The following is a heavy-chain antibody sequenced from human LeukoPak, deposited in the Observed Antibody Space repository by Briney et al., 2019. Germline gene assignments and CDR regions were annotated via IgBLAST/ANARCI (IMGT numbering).Heavy chain of an antibody. CDR1: GDIFTSYG. D-gene: IGHD2-21*02. Sequence: ASVKVSCKASGDIFTSYGISWVRQAPGQGLEWMGWISAYNGNTNYAQKLQGRVTMTTDTSTSTAYMELRSLRSDDTAVYYCARTRFPVVVVTASVHYYGMDVWGQGTTVTVSS. J-gene: IGHJ6*02. V-gene: IGHV1-18*01. CDR2: ISAYNGNT. CDR3: ARTRFPVVVVTASVHYYGMDV.